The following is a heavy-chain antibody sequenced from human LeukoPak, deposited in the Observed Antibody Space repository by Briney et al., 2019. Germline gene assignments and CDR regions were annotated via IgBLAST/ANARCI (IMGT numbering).Heavy chain of an antibody. CDR2: IIPIFGTA. CDR1: GGTFSSYA. Sequence: SVKVSCKASGGTFSSYAISWVRQAPGQGLEWMGGIIPIFGTANYAQKFQGRVTITADESTSTAYMELSSLRSEDTAMYYCARDTFAIAAATYFQHWGQGTLVTVSS. V-gene: IGHV1-69*13. J-gene: IGHJ1*01. CDR3: ARDTFAIAAATYFQH. D-gene: IGHD6-13*01.